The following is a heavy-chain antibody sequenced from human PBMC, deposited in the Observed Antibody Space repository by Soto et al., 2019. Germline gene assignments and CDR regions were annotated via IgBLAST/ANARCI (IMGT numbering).Heavy chain of an antibody. V-gene: IGHV2-5*02. CDR2: IYWDDDK. D-gene: IGHD2-15*01. J-gene: IGHJ4*02. CDR1: GFSLSTSGVG. CDR3: ARRPAYCRGGSCYTSFDC. Sequence: QITLKESGTTLVKPTQTLTLTCTFSGFSLSTSGVGVGWIRHPPGKALEWLAPIYWDDDKRYSPSLKSRLTNTKETTTNPGALTITHIDPVDPATYSCARRPAYCRGGSCYTSFDCWGQGTLVTVSS.